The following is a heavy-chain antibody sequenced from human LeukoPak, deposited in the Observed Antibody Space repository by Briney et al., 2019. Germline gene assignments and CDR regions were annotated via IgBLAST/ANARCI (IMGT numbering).Heavy chain of an antibody. D-gene: IGHD4-17*01. Sequence: PGGSLRLSCAASGFTLSNHAMIWVRQAPGKGLEWVSSISTSSSYIYYADSVKGRFTISRDNARNSLNLQMNSLRVEDTAVYYCAISSTVTTSWFDYWGQGTLVTVSS. CDR1: GFTLSNHA. CDR2: ISTSSSYI. V-gene: IGHV3-21*04. CDR3: AISSTVTTSWFDY. J-gene: IGHJ4*02.